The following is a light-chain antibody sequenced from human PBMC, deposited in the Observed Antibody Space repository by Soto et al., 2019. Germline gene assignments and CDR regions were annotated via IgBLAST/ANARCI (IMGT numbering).Light chain of an antibody. CDR2: APS. CDR1: QSISSY. Sequence: DIQMTQSPSSLSASVGDRVTITCRASQSISSYLNWYQQKPGKAPKLLIYAPSSLQSGVPSRFSGSGSGTDFTLTISSLQPEDFATYYCQQSYSTFWTFGQGTKVDIK. V-gene: IGKV1-39*01. CDR3: QQSYSTFWT. J-gene: IGKJ1*01.